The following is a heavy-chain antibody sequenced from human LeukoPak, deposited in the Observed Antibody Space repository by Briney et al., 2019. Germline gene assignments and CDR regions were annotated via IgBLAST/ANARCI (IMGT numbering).Heavy chain of an antibody. J-gene: IGHJ5*02. Sequence: GGSLRLSCAAPGFSFSSNWMGWVRQAPGKGLEWVAHIKRDGSQKYYLDSVKGRFTISRNNAKNSLYLQMNSLRVEDTAVYYCARLGLEVGGPNWFDPWGQGTLVTVSS. CDR1: GFSFSSNW. V-gene: IGHV3-7*01. D-gene: IGHD1-1*01. CDR3: ARLGLEVGGPNWFDP. CDR2: IKRDGSQK.